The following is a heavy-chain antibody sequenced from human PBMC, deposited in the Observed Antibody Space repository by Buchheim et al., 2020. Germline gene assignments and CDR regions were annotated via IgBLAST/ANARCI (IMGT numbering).Heavy chain of an antibody. J-gene: IGHJ4*02. V-gene: IGHV3-7*01. D-gene: IGHD6-13*01. CDR1: VFTFSSYW. CDR2: IKQDGSEK. Sequence: EVQLVESGGGLVQPGGSLRLSCAASVFTFSSYWMSWVRQAPGKGLEWVANIKQDGSEKYYVDSVKGRFTISRDNTKNSLYLQMNSLRAEDTAVYYCARAAIAAAVPEEFDYWGQGTL. CDR3: ARAAIAAAVPEEFDY.